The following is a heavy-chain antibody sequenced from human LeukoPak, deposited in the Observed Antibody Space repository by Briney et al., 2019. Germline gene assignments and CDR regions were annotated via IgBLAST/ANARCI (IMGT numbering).Heavy chain of an antibody. V-gene: IGHV3-66*01. Sequence: GGSLRLSCAASGFTVSGNYMTWVRQAPGKGLEWVSIIYSGGTTYYADFVKGRFTISRDNSKNTLYLQMNSLRAEDTAVYYCARGEWSSSPFDYWGQGTLVTVSS. CDR2: IYSGGTT. J-gene: IGHJ4*02. CDR1: GFTVSGNY. CDR3: ARGEWSSSPFDY. D-gene: IGHD6-6*01.